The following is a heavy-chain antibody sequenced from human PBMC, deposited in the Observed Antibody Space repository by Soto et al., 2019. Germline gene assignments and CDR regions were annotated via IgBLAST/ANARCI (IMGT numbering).Heavy chain of an antibody. CDR2: IIPILGIA. V-gene: IGHV1-69*04. Sequence: GASVKVSCKASGGTFSSYTISWVRQAPGQGLEWMGRIIPILGIANYAQKFQGRVTITADKSTSTAYMELSSLRSEDTAVYYCARDGSIAAANWFDPWGQGTLVTVSS. D-gene: IGHD6-13*01. CDR1: GGTFSSYT. CDR3: ARDGSIAAANWFDP. J-gene: IGHJ5*02.